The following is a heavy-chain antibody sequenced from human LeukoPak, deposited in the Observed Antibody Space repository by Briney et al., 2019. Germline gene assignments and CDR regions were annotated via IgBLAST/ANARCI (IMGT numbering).Heavy chain of an antibody. CDR3: AREGRWLRLLGDY. J-gene: IGHJ4*02. CDR1: GLSVSSNF. V-gene: IGHV3-33*08. D-gene: IGHD5-12*01. CDR2: IWYDGSNK. Sequence: GGSLRLSCAATGLSVSSNFMSWVRQAPGKGLEWVAVIWYDGSNKYYADSVKGRFTISRDNSKNTVFLQMNSLRDEDTATYYCAREGRWLRLLGDYWGQGTLVTVSS.